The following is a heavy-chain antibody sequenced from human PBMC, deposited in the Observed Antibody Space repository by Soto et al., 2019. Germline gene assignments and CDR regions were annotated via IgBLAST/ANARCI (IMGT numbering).Heavy chain of an antibody. J-gene: IGHJ6*03. CDR2: ISGSGGST. V-gene: IGHV3-23*01. Sequence: GGSLRLSCAASGFTFSSYAMSWVRQAPGKGLEWVSAISGSGGSTYYADSVKGRFTISRDNSKNTLYLQMNSLRAEDTAVYYCAKGVAILEWLPNYYYYMDVWGKGTTVTVSS. D-gene: IGHD3-3*01. CDR3: AKGVAILEWLPNYYYYMDV. CDR1: GFTFSSYA.